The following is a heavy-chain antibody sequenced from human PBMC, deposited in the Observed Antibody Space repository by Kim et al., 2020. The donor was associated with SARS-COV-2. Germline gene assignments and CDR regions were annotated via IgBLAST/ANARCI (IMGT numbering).Heavy chain of an antibody. V-gene: IGHV4-34*01. CDR2: IYHSGST. J-gene: IGHJ5*02. Sequence: SETLSLTCAVYGGSFSGYYLSWIRQPPGRGLEWIWEIYHSGSTNYNPSLKSRVTIALGTSKNQFSLKLSSVTAADTAVYFCSRSLSHAPSSSWVRFYP. CDR3: SRSLSHAPSSSWVRFYP. D-gene: IGHD6-13*01. CDR1: GGSFSGYY.